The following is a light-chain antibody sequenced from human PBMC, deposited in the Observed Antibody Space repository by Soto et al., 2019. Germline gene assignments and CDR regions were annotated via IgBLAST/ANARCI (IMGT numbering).Light chain of an antibody. V-gene: IGLV2-14*01. CDR3: TSYTRSSTQV. Sequence: QSVLTQPASVSGSPGQSITISCTGTSSDVGGYDYVFWYQQHPGTAPRLIIFEVTNRPSGVSNRFSGSKSGNTASLTISGLQAEDEADYYCTSYTRSSTQVFGTGTKVTVL. CDR2: EVT. CDR1: SSDVGGYDY. J-gene: IGLJ1*01.